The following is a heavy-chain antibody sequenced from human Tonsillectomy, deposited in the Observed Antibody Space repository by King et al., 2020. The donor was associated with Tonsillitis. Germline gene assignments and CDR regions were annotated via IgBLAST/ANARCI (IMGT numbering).Heavy chain of an antibody. D-gene: IGHD3-10*01. CDR3: ARRRNYYYGSGTYFDY. J-gene: IGHJ4*02. CDR1: GGSISSIDYY. Sequence: LQLQESGPGLVKPSETLSLTCTVSGGSISSIDYYWDWIRQPPGKGLEWIGSIYYSGNTYYNPSLKSRVTISVDTSKNQFSLKLTSVTAADTAVYYGARRRNYYYGSGTYFDYWGQGTLVTVSS. V-gene: IGHV4-39*07. CDR2: IYYSGNT.